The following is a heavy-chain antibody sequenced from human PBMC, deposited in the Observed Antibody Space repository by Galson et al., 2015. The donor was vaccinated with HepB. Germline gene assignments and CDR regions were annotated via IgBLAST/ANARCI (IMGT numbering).Heavy chain of an antibody. CDR1: GFTFSSYA. V-gene: IGHV3-23*01. D-gene: IGHD3-22*01. Sequence: SLRLSCAASGFTFSSYAMSWVRQAPGKGLEWVSAISGSGGSTYYADSVKGRFTISRDNSKNTLYLQMNSLRAEDTAVYYCAKTPTDMIVEHADPSYYFDYWGQGTLVTVSS. CDR3: AKTPTDMIVEHADPSYYFDY. CDR2: ISGSGGST. J-gene: IGHJ4*02.